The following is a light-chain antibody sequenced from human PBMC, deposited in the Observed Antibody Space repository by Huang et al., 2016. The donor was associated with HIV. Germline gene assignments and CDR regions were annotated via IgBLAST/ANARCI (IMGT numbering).Light chain of an antibody. Sequence: EIVLTQSPATLSVSPGERATLSCRASQSVSSNLAWFQQKPGQAPRLLIYGASTRATGIPARFSGTGSGTAFTLTISSLQSEDFAVYFCQQYNDWYTFGQGTKLEI. CDR1: QSVSSN. CDR3: QQYNDWYT. CDR2: GAS. J-gene: IGKJ2*01. V-gene: IGKV3-15*01.